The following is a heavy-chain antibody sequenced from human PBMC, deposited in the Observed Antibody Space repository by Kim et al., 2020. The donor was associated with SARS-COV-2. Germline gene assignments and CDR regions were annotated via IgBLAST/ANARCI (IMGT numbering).Heavy chain of an antibody. V-gene: IGHV3-11*01. CDR3: ARERRDNWNDVWYYYYGMDV. CDR2: ISSSGSTI. Sequence: GGSLRLSCAASGFTFSDYYMSWIRQAPGKGLEWVSYISSSGSTIYYADSVKGRFTISRDNAKNSLYLQMNSLRAEDTAVYYCARERRDNWNDVWYYYYGMDVWGQGPTATVS. J-gene: IGHJ6*02. CDR1: GFTFSDYY. D-gene: IGHD1-20*01.